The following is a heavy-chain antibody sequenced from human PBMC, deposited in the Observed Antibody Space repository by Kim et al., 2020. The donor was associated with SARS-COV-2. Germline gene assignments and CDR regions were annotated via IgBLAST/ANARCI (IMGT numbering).Heavy chain of an antibody. Sequence: KVQGRVTITADESTSTAYRELSSLRSEDTAVYYCARDLYARGDYYYGMDVWGQGTTVTVSS. V-gene: IGHV1-69*01. D-gene: IGHD2-2*01. CDR3: ARDLYARGDYYYGMDV. J-gene: IGHJ6*02.